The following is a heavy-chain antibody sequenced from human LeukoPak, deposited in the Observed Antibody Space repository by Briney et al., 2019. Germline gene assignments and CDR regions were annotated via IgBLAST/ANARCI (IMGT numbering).Heavy chain of an antibody. V-gene: IGHV3-30*18. CDR1: GFTFSSYG. Sequence: GGSLRLSCAASGFTFSSYGMHWVRQAPGKGLEWVAVISYDGSNKYYADSVKGRFTISRDNSKNTLYLQMNSLRAEDTAVYYCAKDLENYYYYGMDVWGQGTTVTVSS. D-gene: IGHD3-3*01. J-gene: IGHJ6*02. CDR3: AKDLENYYYYGMDV. CDR2: ISYDGSNK.